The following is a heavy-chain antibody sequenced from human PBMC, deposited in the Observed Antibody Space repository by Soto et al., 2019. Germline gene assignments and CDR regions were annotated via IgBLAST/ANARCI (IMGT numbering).Heavy chain of an antibody. J-gene: IGHJ5*02. D-gene: IGHD2-2*01. CDR2: IYHSGST. V-gene: IGHV4-30-2*01. Sequence: SETLSLTCAVSGGSISSGGYSWSWIRQPPGKGLEWIGYIYHSGSTYCNPSLKSRVTISVDRSKNQFSLKLSSVTAADTAVYYCARVMEGYCSSTSCYAGGYFDPWGQGTLVTVSS. CDR1: GGSISSGGYS. CDR3: ARVMEGYCSSTSCYAGGYFDP.